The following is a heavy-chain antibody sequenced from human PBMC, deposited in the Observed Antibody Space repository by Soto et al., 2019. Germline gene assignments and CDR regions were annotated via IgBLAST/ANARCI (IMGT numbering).Heavy chain of an antibody. J-gene: IGHJ5*02. D-gene: IGHD3-3*01. CDR1: GFTFSSYW. Sequence: GGSLRLSCAASGFTFSSYWMSWVRQAPGKGLEWVANIKQDGSEKYYVDSVKGRFTISRDNAKNSLYLQMNSLRAEDTAVYYCARDKYYDFWDWFDPWGQGTLVTVSS. V-gene: IGHV3-7*05. CDR3: ARDKYYDFWDWFDP. CDR2: IKQDGSEK.